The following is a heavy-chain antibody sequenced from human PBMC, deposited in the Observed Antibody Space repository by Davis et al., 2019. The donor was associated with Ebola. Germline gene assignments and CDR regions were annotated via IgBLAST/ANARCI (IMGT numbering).Heavy chain of an antibody. CDR1: GYTFTSYD. CDR2: MNPNSGNT. J-gene: IGHJ6*02. V-gene: IGHV1-8*01. D-gene: IGHD3-10*01. CDR3: ARGGMGSHDTYYGLDV. Sequence: ASVKVSCKASGYTFTSYDINWVRQATGQGLEWMGWMNPNSGNTGYAQKFQGRVTMTRSTSISTAYMELSSLRSEDTAVYFCARGGMGSHDTYYGLDVWGQGTTVTVSS.